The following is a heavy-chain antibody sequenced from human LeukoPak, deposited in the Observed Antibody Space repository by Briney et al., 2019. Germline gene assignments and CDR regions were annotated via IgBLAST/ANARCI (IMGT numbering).Heavy chain of an antibody. CDR3: ARAPSEIGGYYPEYFRH. D-gene: IGHD3-22*01. CDR1: GFTFSTYW. J-gene: IGHJ1*01. V-gene: IGHV3-74*01. CDR2: IKSDGST. Sequence: PGGSLRLSCAASGFTFSTYWMHWVRQAPGKGLVWVSRIKSDGSTNYADSVKGRFTISRDNAKNTVSLQMNSLRPADTGVYYCARAPSEIGGYYPEYFRHWGQGTLVTVSS.